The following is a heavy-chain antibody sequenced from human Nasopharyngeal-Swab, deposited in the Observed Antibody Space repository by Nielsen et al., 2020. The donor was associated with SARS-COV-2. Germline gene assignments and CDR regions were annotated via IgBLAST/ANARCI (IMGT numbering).Heavy chain of an antibody. J-gene: IGHJ4*02. Sequence: WIRQAPGKGLEWIGYIHYSGSTNYNPSLKSRVTISVDTSKNQFSLKLSSVTAADTAVYYCARERRDGYNSVCYFDYWGQGALVTVSS. V-gene: IGHV4-59*01. D-gene: IGHD5-24*01. CDR3: ARERRDGYNSVCYFDY. CDR2: IHYSGST.